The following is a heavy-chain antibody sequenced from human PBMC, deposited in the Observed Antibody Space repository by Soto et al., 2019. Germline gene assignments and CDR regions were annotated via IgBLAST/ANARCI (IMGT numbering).Heavy chain of an antibody. J-gene: IGHJ4*02. CDR1: GYTFXSYG. V-gene: IGHV1-24*01. D-gene: IGHD5-18*01. Sequence: GXSVKVSCKASGYTFXSYGISWVRQAPGKGLEWMGGFDPEDGETIYAQKFQGRVTMTEDTSTDTAYMELSSLRSEDTAVYYCATGMEGYLTFDYWGQGTLVTVSS. CDR3: ATGMEGYLTFDY. CDR2: FDPEDGET.